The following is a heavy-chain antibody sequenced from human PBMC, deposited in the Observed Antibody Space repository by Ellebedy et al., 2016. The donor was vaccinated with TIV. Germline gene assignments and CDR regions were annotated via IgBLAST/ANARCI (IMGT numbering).Heavy chain of an antibody. Sequence: GESLKISCAASGFTFSNHVLHWVRQAPGKGLEWVALVWFDGSLQSYADSVRGRFSISRDNSKNTLFLQMNSLRAEDTAVYYCARLIGGTCQCAFDIWGQGTMVTVSS. CDR2: VWFDGSLQ. CDR3: ARLIGGTCQCAFDI. V-gene: IGHV3-33*01. J-gene: IGHJ3*02. CDR1: GFTFSNHV. D-gene: IGHD2-15*01.